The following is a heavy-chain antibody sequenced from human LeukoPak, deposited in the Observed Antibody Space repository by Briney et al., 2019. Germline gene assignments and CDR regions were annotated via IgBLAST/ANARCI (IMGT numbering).Heavy chain of an antibody. D-gene: IGHD3-10*01. CDR1: GYTFTGYY. CDR3: AREGSSGTYYKPNDY. CDR2: INPNSGGT. V-gene: IGHV1-2*02. J-gene: IGHJ4*02. Sequence: ASVKVSCKASGYTFTGYYMHWVRQAPGQGLEWMGWINPNSGGTNYAQKFQGRVTMTRDTSISTAYMELSRLRSDDTAVYYCAREGSSGTYYKPNDYWGQGTLVTVSS.